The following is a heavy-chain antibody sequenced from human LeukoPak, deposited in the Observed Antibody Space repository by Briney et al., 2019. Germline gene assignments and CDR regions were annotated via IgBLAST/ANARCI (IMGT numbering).Heavy chain of an antibody. CDR2: ISGSGGST. V-gene: IGHV3-23*01. J-gene: IGHJ2*01. CDR1: GFTLRRFA. Sequence: GSLGLSCGGSGFTLRRFALRWVRQAPGEGLGWVSAISGSGGSTYYADSVKGRFTISRDNSKNTLYLQMNSLRAEDTAVYYCAKGSSLDWYFDLWGRGTLVTVSS. CDR3: AKGSSLDWYFDL.